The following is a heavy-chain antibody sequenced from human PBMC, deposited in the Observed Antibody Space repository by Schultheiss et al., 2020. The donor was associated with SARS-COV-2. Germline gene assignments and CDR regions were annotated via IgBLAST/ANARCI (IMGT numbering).Heavy chain of an antibody. V-gene: IGHV1-69*13. CDR3: ASYRGSGSNVTPRYYYYGMDV. D-gene: IGHD3-3*01. Sequence: SVKVSCKASGYTFTGYYMHWVRQAPGQGLEWMGGIIPIFGTANYAQKFQGRVTITADESTSTAYMELSSLRSEDTAVYYCASYRGSGSNVTPRYYYYGMDVWGQGTTVTVAS. CDR1: GYTFTGYY. J-gene: IGHJ6*02. CDR2: IIPIFGTA.